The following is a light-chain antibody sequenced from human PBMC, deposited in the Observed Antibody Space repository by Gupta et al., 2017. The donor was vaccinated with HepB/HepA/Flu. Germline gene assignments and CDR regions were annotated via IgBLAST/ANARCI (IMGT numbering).Light chain of an antibody. Sequence: EIVITQPPATLSVSPGERATLSCRASQSVSSNLAWYQQKPGQAPRLLIYGASTRATGIPARFSGSGSGTEFTLTISSRQSEDFAVYYCQQYNNWPPFTFGPGTKVDIK. CDR1: QSVSSN. CDR2: GAS. J-gene: IGKJ3*01. V-gene: IGKV3-15*01. CDR3: QQYNNWPPFT.